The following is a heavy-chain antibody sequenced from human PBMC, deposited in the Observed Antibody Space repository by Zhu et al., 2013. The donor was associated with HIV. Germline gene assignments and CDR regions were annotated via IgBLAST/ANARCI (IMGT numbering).Heavy chain of an antibody. D-gene: IGHD3-22*01. Sequence: QVQLVQSGAEVKKPGAPVKVSCKASGYIFTSYGISWVRQAPGQGLEWMGWISAYNDNTNYAQKFQGRVTMTTDTSTSTAHMGLRSLRSDDTAVYYCAREVGYYYDSSGYYYDYWGQGTLVTVSS. CDR2: ISAYNDNT. CDR1: GYIFTSYG. V-gene: IGHV1-18*01. J-gene: IGHJ4*02. CDR3: AREVGYYYDSSGYYYDY.